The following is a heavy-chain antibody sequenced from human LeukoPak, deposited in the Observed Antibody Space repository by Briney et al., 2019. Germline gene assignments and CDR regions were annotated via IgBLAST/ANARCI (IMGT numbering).Heavy chain of an antibody. J-gene: IGHJ4*02. CDR2: INPGGDNT. CDR1: GYTFTNYY. D-gene: IGHD6-19*01. V-gene: IGHV1-46*01. Sequence: ASVKVSCKASGYTFTNYYIHWVRQAPGQGLEWMGLINPGGDNTNYAQNFQGRVTMTRDTSASTAYMELRSLRSDDTAVYYCARDRAAGPQWLVDWGQGTLVTVSS. CDR3: ARDRAAGPQWLVD.